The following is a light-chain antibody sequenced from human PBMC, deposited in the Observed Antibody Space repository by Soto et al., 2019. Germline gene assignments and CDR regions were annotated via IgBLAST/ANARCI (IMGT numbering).Light chain of an antibody. Sequence: IVLTQSPATLSVSPGERATLSCRASQSVSSLLAWYQQKPRQAPRLLIYDTSTRATGIPARFSSSGSGTDFTLTISSLQSEDFAIYYCQQYNIWPYTFGQGTRLEIK. CDR1: QSVSSL. V-gene: IGKV3-15*01. CDR3: QQYNIWPYT. J-gene: IGKJ5*01. CDR2: DTS.